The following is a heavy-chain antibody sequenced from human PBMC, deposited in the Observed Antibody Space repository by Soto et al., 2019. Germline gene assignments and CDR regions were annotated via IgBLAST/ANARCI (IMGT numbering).Heavy chain of an antibody. V-gene: IGHV3-48*04. CDR3: ARDPDVINDFDY. D-gene: IGHD3-16*02. CDR2: INSAAEVI. CDR1: GFTFSNYG. J-gene: IGHJ4*02. Sequence: EVQLVESGGGLVQPGGSLTLSCAASGFTFSNYGMIWARQAPGKGLEWVTHINSAAEVISYSDSVRGRFTVSRDDAKNSLYLQMNSLRADDTAIYYCARDPDVINDFDYWGRGTLVTVSS.